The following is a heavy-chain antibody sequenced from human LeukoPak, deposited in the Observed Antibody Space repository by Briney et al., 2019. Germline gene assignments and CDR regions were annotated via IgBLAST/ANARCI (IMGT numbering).Heavy chain of an antibody. Sequence: PGGSLRLSCAASGFTFSRYALHWVRQAPGKGLEYVSSISTNGGSTYYANSVKGRFTISRDNSKNTLFLQLGSLRAEDMAVYYCARDSYYYDHWGQGTLVTVSS. CDR2: ISTNGGST. CDR1: GFTFSRYA. J-gene: IGHJ4*02. CDR3: ARDSYYYDH. V-gene: IGHV3-64*01.